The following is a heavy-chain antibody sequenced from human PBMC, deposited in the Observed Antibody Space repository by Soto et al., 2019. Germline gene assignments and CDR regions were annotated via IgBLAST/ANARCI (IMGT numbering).Heavy chain of an antibody. Sequence: EVQLVQSGAEVKKPGESLRISCNGSGYSFTSYWISWVRQMPGKGLEWMGRIDPSDSYTNYSPSFQGHVTISADKSISTAYLQWSSLKASDTAMYYCARPGGYCSSTSCPNWFDPWGQGTLVTVSS. CDR2: IDPSDSYT. V-gene: IGHV5-10-1*03. CDR3: ARPGGYCSSTSCPNWFDP. D-gene: IGHD2-2*01. J-gene: IGHJ5*02. CDR1: GYSFTSYW.